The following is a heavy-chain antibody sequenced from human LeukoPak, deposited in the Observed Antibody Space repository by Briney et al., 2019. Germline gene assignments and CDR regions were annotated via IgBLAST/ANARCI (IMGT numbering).Heavy chain of an antibody. D-gene: IGHD4-23*01. J-gene: IGHJ4*02. CDR2: IYYSGNT. CDR1: GGSISNYY. CDR3: ARAGMTTVAPFDY. Sequence: PSETLSLTCTVSGGSISNYYWSWIRLPPGKGLEWIGRIYYSGNTNYNPPLKSRVTISLDMSTNQFSLKLNSVTAADTAVYYCARAGMTTVAPFDYWGQGTLVTVSS. V-gene: IGHV4-59*01.